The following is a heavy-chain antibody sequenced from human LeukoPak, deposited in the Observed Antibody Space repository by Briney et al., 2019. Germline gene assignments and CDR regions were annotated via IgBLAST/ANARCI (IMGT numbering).Heavy chain of an antibody. CDR2: INPNSGGT. V-gene: IGHV1-2*02. J-gene: IGHJ4*02. CDR1: GYTFTGYY. CDR3: ARVPFLYYDFWSGYYPDY. Sequence: GASVKVSCKASGYTFTGYYMHWVRQAPGQGLEWMGWINPNSGGTNYAQKFQGRVTMTRDTSISTAYMELSRLRSDDTAVYYCARVPFLYYDFWSGYYPDYWGQGTLVTVSS. D-gene: IGHD3-3*01.